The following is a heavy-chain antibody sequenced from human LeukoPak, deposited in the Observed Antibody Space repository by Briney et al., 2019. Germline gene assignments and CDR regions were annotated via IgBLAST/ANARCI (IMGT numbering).Heavy chain of an antibody. J-gene: IGHJ5*02. CDR2: IKQDGSEK. CDR3: ARDWGCCSGGSCWEGFDP. Sequence: GGSLRPSCAASGFTFSSYWMSWVRQAPGKGLEWVANIKQDGSEKYYVDSVKGRFTISRDNAKNSLYLQMNSLRAEDTAVYYCARDWGCCSGGSCWEGFDPWGQGTLVTVSS. V-gene: IGHV3-7*03. D-gene: IGHD2-15*01. CDR1: GFTFSSYW.